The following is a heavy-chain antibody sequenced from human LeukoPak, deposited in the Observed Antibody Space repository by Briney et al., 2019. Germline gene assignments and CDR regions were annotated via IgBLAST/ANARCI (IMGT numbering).Heavy chain of an antibody. D-gene: IGHD3-16*02. CDR3: ARGWYDYVWGSYRYTGGYYFDY. CDR2: IYYSGST. Sequence: SETLSLTCTVSGGSISSYYWSWIRQPPGKGLEWLGYIYYSGSTNYNPSLKSRVTISVDTSKNQFSLKLSSVTAADTAVYYCARGWYDYVWGSYRYTGGYYFDYWGQGTLVTVSS. V-gene: IGHV4-59*01. J-gene: IGHJ4*02. CDR1: GGSISSYY.